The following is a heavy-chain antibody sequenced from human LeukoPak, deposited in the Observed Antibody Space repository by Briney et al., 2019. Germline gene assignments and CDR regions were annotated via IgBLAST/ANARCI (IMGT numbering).Heavy chain of an antibody. CDR2: INSDGSST. V-gene: IGHV3-74*01. J-gene: IGHJ4*02. Sequence: GGSLRLSCAASGFTFSSYWMHWVRQAPGKGLVWVSRINSDGSSTSYADSVKGRFTISRDNAKNTLYLQMNSLRAEDTAVYYCARAVYCGSTSCYVPVYFDYWGQGTLVTVSS. CDR3: ARAVYCGSTSCYVPVYFDY. CDR1: GFTFSSYW. D-gene: IGHD2-2*01.